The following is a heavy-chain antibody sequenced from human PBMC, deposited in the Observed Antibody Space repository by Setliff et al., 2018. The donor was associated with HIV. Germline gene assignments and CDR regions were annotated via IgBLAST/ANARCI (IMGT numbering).Heavy chain of an antibody. CDR1: GFIFTNYG. V-gene: IGHV1-3*01. Sequence: ASVKVSCKNGFIFTNYGIHWVRQAPGHSLEWMGFINSGTGNTIYSQKFQGRVTFSRDTSASTAYMELSSLRSEDTAVYYCANSVTDASYWYFIHWGRGSPVTVSS. CDR2: INSGTGNT. J-gene: IGHJ2*01. D-gene: IGHD4-17*01. CDR3: ANSVTDASYWYFIH.